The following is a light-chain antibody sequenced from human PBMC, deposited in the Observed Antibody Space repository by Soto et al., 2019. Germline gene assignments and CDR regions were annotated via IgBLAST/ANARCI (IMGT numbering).Light chain of an antibody. CDR1: QSISSS. Sequence: EIVMTQSPATLAVSPGERATLSCRASQSISSSLAWYQQRPGQAPRLLIYGTTTRAAGVPSRFSGSGSGAEFTLTISSLPSEDFAFYYCQQYNNWPKTFGQGTKVDMK. CDR3: QQYNNWPKT. CDR2: GTT. J-gene: IGKJ1*01. V-gene: IGKV3-15*01.